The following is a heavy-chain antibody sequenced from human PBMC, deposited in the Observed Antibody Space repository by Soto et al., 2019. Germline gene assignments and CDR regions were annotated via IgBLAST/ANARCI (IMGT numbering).Heavy chain of an antibody. J-gene: IGHJ4*01. Sequence: GGSLRLYCAASGFTFSRYPMSWVRQAPGKGPERVTANSDNGSSTYYADYVKVGFNLPRDNSKNTLYLRMNSLRAEDTAVYYCAKFEVTGVYYCTTDSYSSAITVRFDYWGHGTLVTVSS. D-gene: IGHD2-8*01. CDR3: AKFEVTGVYYCTTDSYSSAITVRFDY. CDR2: NSDNGSST. CDR1: GFTFSRYP. V-gene: IGHV3-23*01.